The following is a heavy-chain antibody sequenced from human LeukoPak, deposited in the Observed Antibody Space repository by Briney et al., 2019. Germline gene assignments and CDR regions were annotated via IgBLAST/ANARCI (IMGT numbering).Heavy chain of an antibody. Sequence: SETLSLTCTVSGGSISSGSYYWGWIRQPPGKGLEWIGSIYYSGSTYYNPSLKSRVTISVDTSKNQFSLKLSSVTAADTAVYYCARHEGRCSSTSCYPRYNWFDPWGQGTLVTVSS. J-gene: IGHJ5*02. CDR1: GGSISSGSYY. CDR3: ARHEGRCSSTSCYPRYNWFDP. V-gene: IGHV4-39*01. CDR2: IYYSGST. D-gene: IGHD2-2*01.